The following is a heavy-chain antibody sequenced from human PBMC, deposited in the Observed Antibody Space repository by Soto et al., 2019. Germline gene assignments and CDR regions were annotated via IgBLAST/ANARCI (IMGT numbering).Heavy chain of an antibody. V-gene: IGHV1-69*08. CDR1: GGTFSSYT. J-gene: IGHJ6*01. D-gene: IGHD6-13*01. Sequence: QVQLVQSGAAVKKPGSSVKVSCKASGGTFSSYTISWVRQAPGQGLEWMGRIIPILGIANYAQKFQGRVTITADKSTSTAYMEQSSGISEDTAVYYCARDGSSSFGGRYYDYYGMDVW. CDR2: IIPILGIA. CDR3: ARDGSSSFGGRYYDYYGMDV.